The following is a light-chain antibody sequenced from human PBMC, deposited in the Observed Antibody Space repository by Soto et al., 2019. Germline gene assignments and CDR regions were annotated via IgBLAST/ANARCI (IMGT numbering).Light chain of an antibody. CDR3: RSYTSSSPYV. J-gene: IGLJ1*01. Sequence: QSALTQPASVSGSPGQSITISCTGTSSDIGGYNLVSWYQQHPGKAPKLVIYEITNRPSGVSSRFSGSKSGNTASLTISGLQADDEADYYCRSYTSSSPYVFGPGTKLTVL. CDR1: SSDIGGYNL. V-gene: IGLV2-14*01. CDR2: EIT.